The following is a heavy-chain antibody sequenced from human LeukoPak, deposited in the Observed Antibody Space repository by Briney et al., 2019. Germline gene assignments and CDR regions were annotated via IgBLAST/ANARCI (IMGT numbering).Heavy chain of an antibody. CDR2: IKQDGSEK. Sequence: PGGSLRLSCAASGFTFSSYWMSWVRQAPGKGLEWVANIKQDGSEKYYVDSVKGRFTISRDNAKNSLYLQMNSLRADDTAVYYCARAVADTVFVIGSYWGQGTLVTVSS. J-gene: IGHJ4*02. CDR1: GFTFSSYW. CDR3: ARAVADTVFVIGSY. D-gene: IGHD6-19*01. V-gene: IGHV3-7*01.